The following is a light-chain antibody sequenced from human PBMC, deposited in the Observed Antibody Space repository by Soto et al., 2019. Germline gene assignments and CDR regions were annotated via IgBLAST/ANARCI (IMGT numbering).Light chain of an antibody. CDR3: QQSYSTPFVT. V-gene: IGKV1-39*01. J-gene: IGKJ5*01. CDR1: QSISSY. CDR2: AAS. Sequence: DIRMTQSPSSLSASVGDRVTITCRASQSISSYLNWYQQKPGKAPKLLIYAASSLQSGVPSRFSGSRSGTDLTLTISSLQPEDFATYYCQQSYSTPFVTFGQGTRLEIK.